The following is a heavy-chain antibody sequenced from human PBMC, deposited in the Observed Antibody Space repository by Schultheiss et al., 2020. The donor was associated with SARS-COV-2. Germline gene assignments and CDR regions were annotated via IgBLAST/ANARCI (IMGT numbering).Heavy chain of an antibody. CDR3: VRVAVVTVNWFDP. CDR2: IYHSGST. D-gene: IGHD2-21*02. V-gene: IGHV4-38-2*01. J-gene: IGHJ5*02. Sequence: GSLRLSCAVSGYSISSAYYWGWIRQPPGKGLEWIGNIYHSGSTYYNPSLKSRVTISVDTSKNQFSLKLSPVTAADTAVYYCVRVAVVTVNWFDPWGQGTLVTVSS. CDR1: GYSISSAYY.